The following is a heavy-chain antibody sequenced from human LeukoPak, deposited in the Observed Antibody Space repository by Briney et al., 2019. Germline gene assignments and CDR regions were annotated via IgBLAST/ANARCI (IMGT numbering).Heavy chain of an antibody. CDR2: IERITAVGTT. J-gene: IGHJ4*02. Sequence: PGGSLRLSCAASGFTFSNAWMTWVRQAPGKGLEWVGRIERITAVGTTDYAAPVKGRFTISRDDSKNPMYLQMNSLKTDDTEVHYSTIALSQYRSGWYGNYFDYWGQGTLVTVSS. CDR1: GFTFSNAW. CDR3: TIALSQYRSGWYGNYFDY. D-gene: IGHD6-19*01. V-gene: IGHV3-15*04.